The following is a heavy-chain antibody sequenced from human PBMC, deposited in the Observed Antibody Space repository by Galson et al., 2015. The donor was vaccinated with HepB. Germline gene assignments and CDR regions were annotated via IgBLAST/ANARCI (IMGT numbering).Heavy chain of an antibody. V-gene: IGHV1-18*04. Sequence: SVKVSCKASGYTFTSYGISWVRQAPGQGLEWMGWISAYNGNTNYAQKLQGRVTMTTDTSTSTAYMELRSLRSDDTAVYYCARDLRYCTNGVCSYGMDVWGQGTTVTVSS. CDR2: ISAYNGNT. J-gene: IGHJ6*02. CDR3: ARDLRYCTNGVCSYGMDV. CDR1: GYTFTSYG. D-gene: IGHD2-8*01.